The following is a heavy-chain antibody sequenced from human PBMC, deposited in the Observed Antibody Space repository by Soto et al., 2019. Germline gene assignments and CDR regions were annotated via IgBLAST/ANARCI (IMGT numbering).Heavy chain of an antibody. V-gene: IGHV1-18*01. CDR2: ISAYNGNT. J-gene: IGHJ6*02. CDR1: GYTFTSYV. Sequence: QVQLVQSGAEVKKPGASVKVSCKASGYTFTSYVISWVRQAPGQGLEWMGWISAYNGNTNYAQKFQGRVTMTTDTSTNTAYMELRSLRSDDTAVYYCASYREQLVLYGMDVWGQGTTVTVSS. D-gene: IGHD6-13*01. CDR3: ASYREQLVLYGMDV.